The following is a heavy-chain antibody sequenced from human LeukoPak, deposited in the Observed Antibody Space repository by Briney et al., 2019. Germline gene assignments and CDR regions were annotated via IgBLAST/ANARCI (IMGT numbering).Heavy chain of an antibody. CDR2: ISSSSSYI. J-gene: IGHJ4*02. CDR1: GFTFSSYS. CDR3: ARNTRGWDSGYDLICDY. D-gene: IGHD5-12*01. V-gene: IGHV3-21*01. Sequence: GGSLRLSCAASGFTFSSYSMNWVRQAPGKGLEWVSSISSSSSYIYYADSVKGRFTISRDNAKNSLYLQMNSLRAEDTAVYYCARNTRGWDSGYDLICDYWGQGTLVTVSS.